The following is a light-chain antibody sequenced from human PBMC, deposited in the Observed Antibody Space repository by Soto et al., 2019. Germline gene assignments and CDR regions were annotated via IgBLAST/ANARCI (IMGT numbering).Light chain of an antibody. V-gene: IGLV2-23*02. CDR3: CSYAGSSTWV. J-gene: IGLJ3*02. CDR1: SSDVGSYNL. CDR2: EVS. Sequence: QSALTQSASVSGSPGQSITISCTGTSSDVGSYNLVSWYQQHPGKAPKLMIYEVSKRPSGVSNLFSGYKSGNTASLTISGLQAEDEADYYCCSYAGSSTWVFGGGTKLTVL.